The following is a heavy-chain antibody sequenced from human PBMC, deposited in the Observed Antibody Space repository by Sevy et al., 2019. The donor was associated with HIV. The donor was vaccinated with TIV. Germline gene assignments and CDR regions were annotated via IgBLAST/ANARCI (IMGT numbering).Heavy chain of an antibody. Sequence: GGSLRLSCTASGFTFGDYAMSWFRQAPGKGLEWVGFIRSKAYGGTTEYAASVKGRFTISRDDSKSIADLQMNSLKTEDTAVYYCTREKYYYDSSGYYPGAFDIWGQGTMVAVSS. CDR1: GFTFGDYA. CDR2: IRSKAYGGTT. J-gene: IGHJ3*02. V-gene: IGHV3-49*03. D-gene: IGHD3-22*01. CDR3: TREKYYYDSSGYYPGAFDI.